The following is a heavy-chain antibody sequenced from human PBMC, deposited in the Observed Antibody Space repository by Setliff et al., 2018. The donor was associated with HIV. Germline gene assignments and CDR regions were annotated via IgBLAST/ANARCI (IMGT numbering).Heavy chain of an antibody. V-gene: IGHV4-61*09. CDR1: GDSLSRSTSY. J-gene: IGHJ6*04. D-gene: IGHD2-8*02. CDR2: VYTTGDT. Sequence: SETLSLTCSVSGDSLSRSTSYWTWIRQPAGKGLEWIGHVYTTGDTDYNPSLKSRVTISLVPSKNQFSLDLISVTAADTAVYYCARDRGGLCTGGKCKFDGIHYYHLDVWGKGTTVTVSS. CDR3: ARDRGGLCTGGKCKFDGIHYYHLDV.